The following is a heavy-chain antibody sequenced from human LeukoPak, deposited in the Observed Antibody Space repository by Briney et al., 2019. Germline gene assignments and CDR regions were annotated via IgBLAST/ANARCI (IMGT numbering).Heavy chain of an antibody. Sequence: SETLSLTCAVYGGSFSGYYWSWIRQPPGKGLEWIGEINHSGSTNYNPSLKSRVTISVDTSKNQFSLKLSSVTAADTAVYYCARGYYGGKGLDYWGQGTPVTVSS. D-gene: IGHD4-23*01. CDR2: INHSGST. CDR1: GGSFSGYY. V-gene: IGHV4-34*01. CDR3: ARGYYGGKGLDY. J-gene: IGHJ4*02.